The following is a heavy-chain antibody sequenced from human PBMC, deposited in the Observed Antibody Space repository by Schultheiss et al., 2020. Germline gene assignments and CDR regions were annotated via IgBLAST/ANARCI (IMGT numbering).Heavy chain of an antibody. CDR3: AILGVVPGNYYYYGMDV. D-gene: IGHD2-2*01. J-gene: IGHJ6*02. V-gene: IGHV1-18*01. Sequence: ASVKVSCKASGSTFTSYGISWVRQAPGQGLEWMGWISAYNGNTNYAQKLQGRVTMTTDTSTSTAYMELSRLRSDDTVVYYCAILGVVPGNYYYYGMDVWGQGTTVTVSS. CDR1: GSTFTSYG. CDR2: ISAYNGNT.